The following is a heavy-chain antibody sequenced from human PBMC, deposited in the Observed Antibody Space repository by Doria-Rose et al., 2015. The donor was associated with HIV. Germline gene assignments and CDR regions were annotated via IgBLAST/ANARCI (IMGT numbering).Heavy chain of an antibody. V-gene: IGHV2-26*01. J-gene: IGHJ4*02. Sequence: QVTLKESSPVLVKPTETLTLTCTVSGVSLSSPGMGVSWIRQPPGKALEWLAYIFSDDERSYNTSLKSRLTISRGTCKSQVVLTMTDMDPVDTATYYCARIKSSRWYHKYYFDFWGQGTLVIVSA. D-gene: IGHD6-13*01. CDR3: ARIKSSRWYHKYYFDF. CDR2: IFSDDER. CDR1: GVSLSSPGMG.